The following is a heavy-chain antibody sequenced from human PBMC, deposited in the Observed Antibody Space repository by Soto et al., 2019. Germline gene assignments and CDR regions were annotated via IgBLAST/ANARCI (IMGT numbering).Heavy chain of an antibody. Sequence: QVQLVESGGGVVQPGRSLRLSCAASGFTFSSYGMHWVRQAPGKGLEWVAVISYDGSNKYYADSVKGRFTISRDNSKNTLYLQMNSLRAEDTAVYYCAKEQTRSGRGEIDYWGQGTLVTVSS. V-gene: IGHV3-30*18. CDR2: ISYDGSNK. CDR3: AKEQTRSGRGEIDY. J-gene: IGHJ4*02. D-gene: IGHD3-16*01. CDR1: GFTFSSYG.